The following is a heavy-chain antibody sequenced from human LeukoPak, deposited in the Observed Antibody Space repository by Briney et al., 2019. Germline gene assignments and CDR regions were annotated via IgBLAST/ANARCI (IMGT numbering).Heavy chain of an antibody. Sequence: SETLSLTCTVSGCSVSSSSYYWGWIPPPPGKELEWSGSIYYSRNTYYNPSLKSRVTITDDTSKHLFPLTLSSVTAADTAVYYCARVGMNSGGWYAQADSDAFDIWGQGTMVTVSS. V-gene: IGHV4-39*06. D-gene: IGHD6-19*01. CDR1: GCSVSSSSYY. CDR3: ARVGMNSGGWYAQADSDAFDI. CDR2: IYYSRNT. J-gene: IGHJ3*02.